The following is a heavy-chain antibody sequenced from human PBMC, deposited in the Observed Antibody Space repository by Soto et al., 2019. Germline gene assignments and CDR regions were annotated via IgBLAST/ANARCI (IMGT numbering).Heavy chain of an antibody. CDR3: LSSLFACRILFDS. CDR1: GGSISRGGYS. J-gene: IGHJ5*01. D-gene: IGHD3-3*01. CDR2: IYHSGST. V-gene: IGHV4-30-2*02. Sequence: SETLSLTCAGSGGSISRGGYSWSLIRQPPGKGLEWIGYIYHSGSTYYNPSLKSRVTIAVDRSKNQFSLKLSSVTAADTAVDYCLSSLFACRILFDSWGQRTLVTVSS.